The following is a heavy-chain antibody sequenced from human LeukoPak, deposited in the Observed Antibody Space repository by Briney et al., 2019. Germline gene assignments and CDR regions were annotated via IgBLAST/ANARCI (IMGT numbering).Heavy chain of an antibody. CDR2: ISGSGGST. CDR3: AKSRIDSGYYYYLDY. Sequence: GGSLRLSCAASGFTFSSYAMSWVRQAPGKGLEGVSAISGSGGSTYYADSVKGRFTISRDNPKNTLYLQMNSLRAEDTAVYYCAKSRIDSGYYYYLDYWGQGTLVTVSS. J-gene: IGHJ4*02. V-gene: IGHV3-23*01. D-gene: IGHD3-22*01. CDR1: GFTFSSYA.